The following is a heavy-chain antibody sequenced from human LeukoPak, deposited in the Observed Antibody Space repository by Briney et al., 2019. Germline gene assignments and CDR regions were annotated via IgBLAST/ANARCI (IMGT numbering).Heavy chain of an antibody. V-gene: IGHV4-34*01. CDR3: ARGVDYYDSY. CDR1: GGSFSGYY. CDR2: INHSGST. Sequence: SETLSLTCAVYGGSFSGYYWSWIRQPPGKGLEWIGEINHSGSTNYNPSLKSRVTISVDTSKNQFSLKLSSVTAADTAVYYCARGVDYYDSYWGQETLVTVSS. J-gene: IGHJ4*02. D-gene: IGHD3-22*01.